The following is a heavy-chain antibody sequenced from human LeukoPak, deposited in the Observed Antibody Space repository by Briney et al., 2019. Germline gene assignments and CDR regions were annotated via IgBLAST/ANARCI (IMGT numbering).Heavy chain of an antibody. Sequence: GGSLRLSCEASGFTFTSYWMAWVRQAPGKGLEWVANIQQDGTEAVYGDSVRGRFTISRDNAKKSVYLQMNSLRAEDTAVYYCARDSELSVSYDCWGQGTLVTVSS. CDR2: IQQDGTEA. J-gene: IGHJ4*02. V-gene: IGHV3-7*01. CDR3: ARDSELSVSYDC. D-gene: IGHD1-1*01. CDR1: GFTFTSYW.